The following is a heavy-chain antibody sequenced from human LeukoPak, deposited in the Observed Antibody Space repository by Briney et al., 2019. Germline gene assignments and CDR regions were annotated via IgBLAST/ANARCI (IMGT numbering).Heavy chain of an antibody. Sequence: PSETLSLTCTVSGGSISSHYWSWIRQPPGKGLEWIGYIYYSGSTNYNPSLKSRVTISVDTSKNQFSLKLSSVTAADTAVSYCARTWRYYYYYMDVWGKGTTVTVSS. CDR2: IYYSGST. J-gene: IGHJ6*03. D-gene: IGHD1-1*01. V-gene: IGHV4-59*11. CDR1: GGSISSHY. CDR3: ARTWRYYYYYMDV.